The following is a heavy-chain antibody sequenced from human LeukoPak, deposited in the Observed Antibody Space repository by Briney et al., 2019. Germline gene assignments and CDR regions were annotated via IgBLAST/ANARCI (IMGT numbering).Heavy chain of an antibody. J-gene: IGHJ4*02. Sequence: PGRSLRLSCAASGFTFSSYGMHWVRQAPGKGLEWVAVISYDGSNKYYADSVKGRFTISRDNSKNTLYLQMSSLRSEDTAVYYCARGNFYASSGYGDYWGQGTLVTVSS. D-gene: IGHD3-22*01. CDR2: ISYDGSNK. CDR1: GFTFSSYG. CDR3: ARGNFYASSGYGDY. V-gene: IGHV3-30*03.